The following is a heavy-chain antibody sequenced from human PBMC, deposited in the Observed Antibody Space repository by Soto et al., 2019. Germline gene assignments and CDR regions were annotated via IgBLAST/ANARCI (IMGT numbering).Heavy chain of an antibody. CDR2: ISYDGSNK. J-gene: IGHJ6*02. CDR1: GFTFSSYA. V-gene: IGHV3-30-3*01. CDR3: ARESWQQLVRDYYGMDV. D-gene: IGHD6-13*01. Sequence: GGSLRLSCAASGFTFSSYAMHWVRQARGKGLEWVAVISYDGSNKYYADSVKGRFTISRDNSKNTLYLQMNSLRAEDTAVYYCARESWQQLVRDYYGMDVWGQGNTVTVSS.